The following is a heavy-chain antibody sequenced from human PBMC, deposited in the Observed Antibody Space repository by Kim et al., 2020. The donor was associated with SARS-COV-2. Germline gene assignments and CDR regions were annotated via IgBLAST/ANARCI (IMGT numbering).Heavy chain of an antibody. D-gene: IGHD3-22*01. CDR3: ARLPHDSSGYVDC. V-gene: IGHV4-39*01. CDR2: VYHSGTT. J-gene: IGHJ4*02. CDR1: GGSISSSFNY. Sequence: SETLSLTCAVTGGSISSSFNYWGWIRQPPGKGLEWIVSVYHSGTTYDSPSLKSRVTVSVDTSKYEFSLKVTSVTAADTAVYFCARLPHDSSGYVDCWGQGILVTVSS.